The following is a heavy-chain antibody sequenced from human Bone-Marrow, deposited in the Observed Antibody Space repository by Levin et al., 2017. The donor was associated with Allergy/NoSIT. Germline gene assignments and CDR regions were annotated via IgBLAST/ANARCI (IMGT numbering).Heavy chain of an antibody. V-gene: IGHV4-39*01. Sequence: SETLSLTCTVSGGSISSANYYWGWIRQSPGKGLEWIGSIYYSGSTYYNPSLKSRVTISVDTSNNQFSLNLSSVTAEDTTVYYCATAPREDYDSSGYYFFESWGQGNLVTVSS. CDR1: GGSISSANYY. D-gene: IGHD3-22*01. CDR2: IYYSGST. J-gene: IGHJ4*02. CDR3: ATAPREDYDSSGYYFFES.